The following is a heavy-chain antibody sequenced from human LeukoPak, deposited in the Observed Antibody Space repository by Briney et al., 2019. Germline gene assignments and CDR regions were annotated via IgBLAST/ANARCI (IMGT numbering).Heavy chain of an antibody. V-gene: IGHV3-21*01. CDR2: ISSSSSYI. CDR1: GFTFSSYS. Sequence: PGGSLRLSCAASGFTFSSYSMNWVRQAPGKGLEWVSSISSSSSYIYYADSVKGRFTISRDNAKNSLYLQVNSLRAEDTAVYYCARVGTEDGFDYWGQGTLVTVSS. D-gene: IGHD3-10*01. J-gene: IGHJ4*02. CDR3: ARVGTEDGFDY.